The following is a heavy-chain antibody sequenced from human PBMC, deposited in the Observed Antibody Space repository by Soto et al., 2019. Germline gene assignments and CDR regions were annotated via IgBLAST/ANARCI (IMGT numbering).Heavy chain of an antibody. CDR1: GYTFTSYG. CDR3: ARGKYGSGSYGRWFDP. V-gene: IGHV1-18*01. D-gene: IGHD3-10*01. Sequence: GASVKVSCKACGYTFTSYGISWVRQAPGQGLEWMGWISAYNGSTSYAQKFQGRVTMTRDTSTSTVYMELSSLRSEDTAVYYCARGKYGSGSYGRWFDPWGQGTLVTVSS. J-gene: IGHJ5*02. CDR2: ISAYNGST.